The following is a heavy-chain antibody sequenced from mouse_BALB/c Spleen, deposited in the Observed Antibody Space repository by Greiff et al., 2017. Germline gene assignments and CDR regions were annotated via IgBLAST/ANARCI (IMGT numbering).Heavy chain of an antibody. J-gene: IGHJ2*01. CDR1: GYAFSSYW. D-gene: IGHD2-4*01. Sequence: QVHVKQSGAELVRPGSSVKISCKASGYAFSSYWMNWVKQRPGQGLEWIGQIYPGDGDTNYNGKFKGKATLTADKSSSTAYMQLSSLTSEDSAVYFCARWMITYFDYWGQGTTLTVSS. CDR3: ARWMITYFDY. CDR2: IYPGDGDT. V-gene: IGHV1-80*01.